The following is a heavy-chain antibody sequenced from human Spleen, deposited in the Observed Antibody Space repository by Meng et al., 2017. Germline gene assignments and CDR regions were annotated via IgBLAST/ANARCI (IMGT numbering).Heavy chain of an antibody. Sequence: QVQLQESGPALLKPSQTLSLSCTVSGGSGSSGDYYWTWIRQPPGKGLEWIGYIYYSGSTYCNASLKSRVTISASTCKDQCSLEVSSGTDAGTAVYYCAKAVVQLVTRFDFWGQGTLVTVSS. CDR1: GGSGSSGDYY. J-gene: IGHJ4*02. CDR3: AKAVVQLVTRFDF. CDR2: IYYSGST. V-gene: IGHV4-30-4*01. D-gene: IGHD6-6*01.